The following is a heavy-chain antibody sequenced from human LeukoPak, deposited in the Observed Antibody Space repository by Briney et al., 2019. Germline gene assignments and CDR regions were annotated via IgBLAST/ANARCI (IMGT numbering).Heavy chain of an antibody. V-gene: IGHV3-48*04. D-gene: IGHD2-21*02. J-gene: IGHJ4*01. CDR2: IDISGSTK. CDR3: AREICGGDCRYSLGFDY. Sequence: GGSLRLSCAASGFTFSTYSMNWVRQAPGKGLEWVSYIDISGSTKYYADSLMGRFTISRDNAKNSLYLQMNSLRVQDTAVYYCAREICGGDCRYSLGFDYWGHGTLVTVSS. CDR1: GFTFSTYS.